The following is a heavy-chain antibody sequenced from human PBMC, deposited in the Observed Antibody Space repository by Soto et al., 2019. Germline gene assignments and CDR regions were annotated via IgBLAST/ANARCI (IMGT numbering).Heavy chain of an antibody. V-gene: IGHV1-18*01. CDR2: ISAYYGST. CDR1: GYTFTDFG. Sequence: QVQLVQSGPEVKKPGASVKVSCKASGYTFTDFGLIWVRQAPGQGPEWMGWISAYYGSTNYAQKFQDRVTMTRDTSTNTVYMELRSLRSDDTAMYYCAREMPGYCSNFACLPGYWGQGTQVTVSS. D-gene: IGHD2-2*03. CDR3: AREMPGYCSNFACLPGY. J-gene: IGHJ4*02.